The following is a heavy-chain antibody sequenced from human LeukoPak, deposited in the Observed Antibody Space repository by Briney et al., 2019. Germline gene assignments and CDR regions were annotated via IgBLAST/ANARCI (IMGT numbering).Heavy chain of an antibody. CDR2: IDPSDSYT. D-gene: IGHD3-16*02. J-gene: IGHJ4*02. Sequence: GESLQISCKGSGYNFTSYWISWVRQLPGKGLEWMGRIDPSDSYTNYSPSFQGHVTISADKSISTAYLQWSSLKASDTAMYYCAGSMITFGGVIVDYWGQETLVTVSS. CDR3: AGSMITFGGVIVDY. V-gene: IGHV5-10-1*01. CDR1: GYNFTSYW.